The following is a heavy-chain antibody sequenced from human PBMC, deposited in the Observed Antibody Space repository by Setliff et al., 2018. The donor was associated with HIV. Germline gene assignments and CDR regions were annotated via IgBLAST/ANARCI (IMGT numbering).Heavy chain of an antibody. CDR1: GGSISNKTRY. D-gene: IGHD6-13*01. CDR2: VYYSGTT. CDR3: ARLGYSIDLRRLDY. J-gene: IGHJ4*02. V-gene: IGHV4-39*01. Sequence: LSLTCTVSGGSISNKTRYWGRIRQPPGKGLEWIGSVYYSGTTYYNPSLKSRVTISIDTSKNHFSLKVNSVTAADTAVYYCARLGYSIDLRRLDYWGQGAQVTVSS.